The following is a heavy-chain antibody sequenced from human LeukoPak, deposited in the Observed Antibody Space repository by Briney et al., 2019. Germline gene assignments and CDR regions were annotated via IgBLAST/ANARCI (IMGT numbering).Heavy chain of an antibody. V-gene: IGHV3-66*01. CDR3: ASKLTTGN. CDR1: GFTVSSNY. Sequence: GVSLRLSCAASGFTVSSNYMSWVRQTPGKGLEWVSVIYSGGTTKYADSVKGRFTIYRDTSKNTLFLQMNSLRVEDTAVYYCASKLTTGNWGQGTLVTVSS. D-gene: IGHD4-17*01. J-gene: IGHJ4*02. CDR2: IYSGGTT.